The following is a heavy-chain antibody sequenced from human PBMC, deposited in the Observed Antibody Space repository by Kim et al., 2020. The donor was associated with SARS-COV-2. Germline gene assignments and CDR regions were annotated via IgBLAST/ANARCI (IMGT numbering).Heavy chain of an antibody. V-gene: IGHV4-39*01. Sequence: SETLSLTCALSGDSISSSSYYWGWIRQAPGKGLEWIGSIYFNGSPYYNPSLKSRVTISIGTSRNHFSLKLSSVTVADTAVYFCARHGQVWFGEMGPCDIWGQGTMVTVSS. CDR2: IYFNGSP. D-gene: IGHD3-10*01. CDR3: ARHGQVWFGEMGPCDI. CDR1: GDSISSSSYY. J-gene: IGHJ3*02.